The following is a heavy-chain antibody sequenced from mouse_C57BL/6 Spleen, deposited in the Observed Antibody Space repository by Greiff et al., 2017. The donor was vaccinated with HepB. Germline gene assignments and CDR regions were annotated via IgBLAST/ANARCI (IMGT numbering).Heavy chain of an antibody. CDR2: IYPSDSET. Sequence: QVQLQQPGAELVRPGSSVKLSCKASGYTFTSYWMDWVKQRPGQGLEWIGNIYPSDSETHYNQKFKDKATLTVDKSSSTAYMQLSSLTSEDSAVYYFARSDSSGYDYFDYWGQGTTLTVSS. J-gene: IGHJ2*01. CDR1: GYTFTSYW. D-gene: IGHD3-2*02. V-gene: IGHV1-61*01. CDR3: ARSDSSGYDYFDY.